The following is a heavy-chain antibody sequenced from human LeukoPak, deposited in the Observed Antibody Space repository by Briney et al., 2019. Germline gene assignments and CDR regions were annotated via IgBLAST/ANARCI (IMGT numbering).Heavy chain of an antibody. D-gene: IGHD2-2*01. J-gene: IGHJ4*02. CDR3: ARVGVEGASCYDY. CDR2: INPNSGVT. Sequence: ASVKVSCNASGYTFTGYSMHWVRQAPGQGLEWMGWINPNSGVTNFAQKFQGRVTMTRDTSISTVYMELSRLRSDDTAVYYCARVGVEGASCYDYWGQGTLVTVSS. V-gene: IGHV1-2*02. CDR1: GYTFTGYS.